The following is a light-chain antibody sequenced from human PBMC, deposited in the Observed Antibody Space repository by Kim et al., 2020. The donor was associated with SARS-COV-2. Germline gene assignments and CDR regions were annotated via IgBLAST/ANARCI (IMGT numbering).Light chain of an antibody. CDR3: QQTHNIPNT. Sequence: DIQMTQSPSSLSASLGDTISITCRASQNVANYVNWYRQIPGRAPQLLIFAASTLNSRVTSKFSGSGSGRDFTLNISSLQPEDFATYYCQQTHNIPNTFGQGTKLEI. J-gene: IGKJ2*01. V-gene: IGKV1-39*01. CDR1: QNVANY. CDR2: AAS.